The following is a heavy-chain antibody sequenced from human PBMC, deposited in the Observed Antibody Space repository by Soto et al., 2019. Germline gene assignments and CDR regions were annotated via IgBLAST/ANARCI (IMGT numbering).Heavy chain of an antibody. J-gene: IGHJ3*02. CDR2: IYHSGST. CDR3: ATQRLDSSGYNDI. CDR1: GGSISSGGYS. V-gene: IGHV4-30-2*01. Sequence: PSETLSLTCAVSGGSISSGGYSWSWIRQPPGKGLEWIGYIYHSGSTYYNPSLKSRVTISVDRSKNQFSLRLSSVTAADTAVYYCATQRLDSSGYNDIWGQGTMVTVSS. D-gene: IGHD3-22*01.